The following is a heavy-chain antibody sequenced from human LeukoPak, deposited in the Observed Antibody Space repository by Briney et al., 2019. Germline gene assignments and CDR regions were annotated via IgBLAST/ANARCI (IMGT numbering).Heavy chain of an antibody. J-gene: IGHJ3*02. CDR1: GFTFSNAR. CDR3: TTRELRYYGSGTYPVAFDI. CDR2: IRSKSDHGTT. D-gene: IGHD3-10*01. Sequence: GGTLRLSCAASGFTFSNARMNWVRHAPGKGLEWGGRIRSKSDHGTTDYAAPVKGRVTISRDDSKNTLYLQMNSLKTEDTAVYYCTTRELRYYGSGTYPVAFDIWGQGTMVTVSS. V-gene: IGHV3-15*01.